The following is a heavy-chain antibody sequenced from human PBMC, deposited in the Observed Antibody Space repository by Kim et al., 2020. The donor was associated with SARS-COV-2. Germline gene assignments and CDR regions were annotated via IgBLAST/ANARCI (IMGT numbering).Heavy chain of an antibody. J-gene: IGHJ6*02. CDR1: GGSISNYY. V-gene: IGHV4-59*08. CDR2: IYYSGST. CDR3: ARHWGPDNTYYYYGMDV. Sequence: SETLSLTCTVSGGSISNYYWSWIRQPPGKGLEWIGYIYYSGSTNYNPSLKSRVTISVDTSKSQFSLNLSYVTAADTAVYYCARHWGPDNTYYYYGMDVWGQGTTVTVSS. D-gene: IGHD3-16*01.